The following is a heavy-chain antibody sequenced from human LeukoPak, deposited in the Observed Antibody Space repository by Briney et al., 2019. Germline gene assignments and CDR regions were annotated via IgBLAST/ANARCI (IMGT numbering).Heavy chain of an antibody. CDR3: ARDGRTEMATARGVYY. CDR1: GFTFSSYW. V-gene: IGHV3-7*01. D-gene: IGHD5-24*01. Sequence: GGSLRLSCAASGFTFSSYWMSWVRQAPGKGLEWVANIKQDGSEKYYVDSVKGRFTISRDNAKNSLYLQMNSLRAEDTAVYYCARDGRTEMATARGVYYWGQGTLVTVSS. J-gene: IGHJ4*02. CDR2: IKQDGSEK.